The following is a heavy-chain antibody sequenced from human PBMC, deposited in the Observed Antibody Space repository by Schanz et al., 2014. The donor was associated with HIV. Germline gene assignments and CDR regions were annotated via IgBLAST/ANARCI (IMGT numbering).Heavy chain of an antibody. J-gene: IGHJ6*02. D-gene: IGHD1-7*01. CDR1: GFTFDDYA. V-gene: IGHV3-9*01. Sequence: QLVESGGGLVQPGGSLRLSCAASGFTFDDYAMHWVRQAPGKGLEWVSGISWNSGSIGYADSVKGRFTISRDNAKNSLYLQMNSLRAEDTAVYYCAKDRITGTTGVPYYYYGMDVWGQGTTVTVSS. CDR2: ISWNSGSI. CDR3: AKDRITGTTGVPYYYYGMDV.